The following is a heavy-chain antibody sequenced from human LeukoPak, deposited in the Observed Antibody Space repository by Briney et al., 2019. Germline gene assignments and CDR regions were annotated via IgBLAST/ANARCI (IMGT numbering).Heavy chain of an antibody. CDR1: GGSISSYY. V-gene: IGHV4-39*07. D-gene: IGHD1-26*01. CDR2: IYYSGST. CDR3: ARATWGYYYYMDV. Sequence: SETLSLTCTVSGGSISSYYWSWIRQPPGKGLEWIGSIYYSGSTYYNPSLKSRVTISLDTSKNQFSLKLSSVTAADTAVYYCARATWGYYYYMDVWGKGTTVTVSS. J-gene: IGHJ6*03.